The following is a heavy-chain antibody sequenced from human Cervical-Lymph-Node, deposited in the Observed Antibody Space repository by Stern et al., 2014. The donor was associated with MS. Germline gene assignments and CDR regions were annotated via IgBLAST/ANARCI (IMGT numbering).Heavy chain of an antibody. V-gene: IGHV3-30*04. CDR2: ISYDGSNK. J-gene: IGHJ4*02. D-gene: IGHD3-3*01. CDR3: ARSRFLEWLPDY. CDR1: GFTFSSYA. Sequence: QVQLVESGGGVVQPGRSLRLSCAASGFTFSSYAMHWVRQAPGKGLEWVAVISYDGSNKYYADSVKGRFTISRDNSKNTLYLQMNSLRAEDTAVYYCARSRFLEWLPDYWGQGTLVTVSS.